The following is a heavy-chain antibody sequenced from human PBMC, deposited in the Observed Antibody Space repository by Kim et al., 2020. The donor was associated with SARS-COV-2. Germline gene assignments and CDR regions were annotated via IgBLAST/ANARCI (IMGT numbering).Heavy chain of an antibody. J-gene: IGHJ3*02. CDR2: IYYSGST. CDR3: ARLAPAHRFAFDT. CDR1: GGSISSSSYY. V-gene: IGHV4-39*01. D-gene: IGHD2-2*01. Sequence: SETLSLTCTVSGGSISSSSYYWGWIRQPPGKGLEWIGSIYYSGSTYYNPSLKSRVTISVDTSKNQFSLKLSYVTAADTAVDYCARLAPAHRFAFDTWGQGTMVTVSS.